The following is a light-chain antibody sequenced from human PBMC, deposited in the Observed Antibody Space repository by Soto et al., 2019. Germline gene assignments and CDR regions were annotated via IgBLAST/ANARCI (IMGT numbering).Light chain of an antibody. J-gene: IGKJ4*01. V-gene: IGKV2-30*01. CDR2: KVS. Sequence: DVVMTQSPLSLPVTLGQPASISCRSSQSLVYSDGKTYLNWFQQRPGQSPRRLIYKVSNRDSGVPDRFSGSESGTDFTLKISRVEAEDVGVYYCMQGTHWPPTFGGGNKVEIK. CDR3: MQGTHWPPT. CDR1: QSLVYSDGKTY.